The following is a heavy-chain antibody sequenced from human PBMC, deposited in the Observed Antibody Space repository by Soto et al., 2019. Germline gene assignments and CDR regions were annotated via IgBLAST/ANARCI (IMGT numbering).Heavy chain of an antibody. CDR1: GFTFSSYS. J-gene: IGHJ5*02. CDR3: ARAKSLEYNWFDT. CDR2: ISSTSATI. V-gene: IGHV3-48*01. Sequence: EVQLVASGGGLIQPGGSLRLSCTASGFTFSSYSTNWVRQAPGQGLEWISYISSTSATIYYAESVRGRFTVSRDNAKNSVYLQMNSLRAEDTAVYFCARAKSLEYNWFDTWGQGTPVTVSS.